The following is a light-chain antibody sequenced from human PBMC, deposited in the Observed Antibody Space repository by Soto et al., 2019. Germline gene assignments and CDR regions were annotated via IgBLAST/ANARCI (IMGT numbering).Light chain of an antibody. Sequence: DIQVTQSPSLLXASVGYRVTVTCRARHDISSYLNWYQQKPGKAPKLLIYAAYSLQSGVQSRFSGSGSGKDFTITIRSMQNEDLENYYCKQSYSTPITCGNGQRRALK. V-gene: IGKV1-39*01. CDR1: HDISSY. CDR3: KQSYSTPIT. CDR2: AAY. J-gene: IGKJ5*01.